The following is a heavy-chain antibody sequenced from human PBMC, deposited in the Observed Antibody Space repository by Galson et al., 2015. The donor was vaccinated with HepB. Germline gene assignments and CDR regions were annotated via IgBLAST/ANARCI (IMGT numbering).Heavy chain of an antibody. CDR1: GYTFTSYG. J-gene: IGHJ3*02. Sequence: SVKVSCKASGYTFTSYGISWVRQAPGQVLEWMGWISAYNGNTNYAQKLQGRVTMTTDTSTSTAYMELRSLRSDDTAVYYCARDYYGSGSYYRLDAFDIWGQGTMVTVSS. CDR3: ARDYYGSGSYYRLDAFDI. CDR2: ISAYNGNT. D-gene: IGHD3-10*01. V-gene: IGHV1-18*04.